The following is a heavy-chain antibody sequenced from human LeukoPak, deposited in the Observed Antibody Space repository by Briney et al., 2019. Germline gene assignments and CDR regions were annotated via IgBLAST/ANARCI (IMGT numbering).Heavy chain of an antibody. CDR1: GGSISSGSYY. CDR3: ARVESGGGEPLIDY. Sequence: SETLSPTCTVSGGSISSGSYYWSWIRQPAGKGLEWIGRIYTSGSTNYNPSLKSRVTISVDTSKNQFSLKLSSVTAADTAVYYCARVESGGGEPLIDYWGQGALVTVSS. D-gene: IGHD2-21*01. J-gene: IGHJ4*02. V-gene: IGHV4-61*02. CDR2: IYTSGST.